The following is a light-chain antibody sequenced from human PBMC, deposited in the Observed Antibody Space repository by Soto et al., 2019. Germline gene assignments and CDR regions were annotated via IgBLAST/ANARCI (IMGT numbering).Light chain of an antibody. V-gene: IGLV2-18*02. CDR3: SSFARSNIVV. Sequence: QSALTQPPSVSGSPGQAVTISCTGTSSDVGGYSRVSWYQRPPGTAPKLLIYEVTNRPSGVPDRFSGSKSGNTASLAISGLQAEDEADYYCSSFARSNIVVFGAGTQLTVL. CDR2: EVT. CDR1: SSDVGGYSR. J-gene: IGLJ2*01.